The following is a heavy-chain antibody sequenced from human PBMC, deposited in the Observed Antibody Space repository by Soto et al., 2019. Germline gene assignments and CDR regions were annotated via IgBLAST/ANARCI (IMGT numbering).Heavy chain of an antibody. CDR3: ARDPSDYGMDV. Sequence: SETLSLTCTVSGGSISSGGYYCSWIRQHPGKGLELLGYIYYSGSTYYNPSLKSRVTISVDTSKNQFSLKLSSVTAADTAVYYSARDPSDYGMDVWGQGTTVTVSS. J-gene: IGHJ6*02. V-gene: IGHV4-31*03. CDR2: IYYSGST. CDR1: GGSISSGGYY.